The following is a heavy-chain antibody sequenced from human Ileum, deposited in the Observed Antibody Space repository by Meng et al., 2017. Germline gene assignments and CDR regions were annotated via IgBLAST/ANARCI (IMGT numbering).Heavy chain of an antibody. CDR3: TNDRLNH. Sequence: EVQRVESGGGLAPPGGSLRLSCTASGFSFTDHWMHGVRQGPGKGPVWVSRIDPDGSDPTYADSVKGRFSISRDNAKNTVYLQMNSLRAEDSALYYCTNDRLNHWGQGALVTVSS. CDR2: IDPDGSDP. V-gene: IGHV3-74*03. CDR1: GFSFTDHW. J-gene: IGHJ1*01. D-gene: IGHD1-1*01.